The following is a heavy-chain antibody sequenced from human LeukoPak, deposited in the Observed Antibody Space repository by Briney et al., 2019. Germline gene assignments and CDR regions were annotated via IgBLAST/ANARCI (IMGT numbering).Heavy chain of an antibody. CDR2: INSDGGST. CDR1: GFTFSSYW. D-gene: IGHD2-2*01. Sequence: GGSLRLSCAASGFTFSSYWMHWVRQAPGKGLVWVSRINSDGGSTSYADSVKGRFTISRDNAKNTLYLQMNSLRAEDTAVYYCARDLTPSLGYCSSTSCYSNNWFDPWGQGTLVTVSS. V-gene: IGHV3-74*01. CDR3: ARDLTPSLGYCSSTSCYSNNWFDP. J-gene: IGHJ5*02.